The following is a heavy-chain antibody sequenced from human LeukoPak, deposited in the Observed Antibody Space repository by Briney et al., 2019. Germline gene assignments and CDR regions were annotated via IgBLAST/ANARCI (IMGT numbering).Heavy chain of an antibody. CDR2: ISSTGGTT. V-gene: IGHV3-23*01. J-gene: IGHJ4*02. CDR1: GITFSSYG. Sequence: GSLRLSCAASGITFSSYGMSWVRQAPGKGLEWVSSISSTGGTTYYADSVKGRFTISRDNSKNTLYLQMNSLRAEDTAVYYCAKDFSTIMITFGGVKRPSSPFDYWGQGTLVTVSS. D-gene: IGHD3-16*01. CDR3: AKDFSTIMITFGGVKRPSSPFDY.